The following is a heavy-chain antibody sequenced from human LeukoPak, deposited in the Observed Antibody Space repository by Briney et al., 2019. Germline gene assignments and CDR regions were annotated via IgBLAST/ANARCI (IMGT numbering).Heavy chain of an antibody. V-gene: IGHV4-34*01. CDR1: GGSFSGYY. Sequence: SETLSLNCAVYGGSFSGYYWSWIRQPPGKGLEWIGEINHSGSTNYNPSLKSRVTISVDTSKNQFSLKLSSVTAADTAVYYCARALPYYYYGMDVWGQGTTVTVSS. CDR3: ARALPYYYYGMDV. CDR2: INHSGST. J-gene: IGHJ6*02.